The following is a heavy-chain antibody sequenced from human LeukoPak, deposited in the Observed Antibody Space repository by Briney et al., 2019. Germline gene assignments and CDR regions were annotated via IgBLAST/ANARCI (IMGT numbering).Heavy chain of an antibody. Sequence: ASVTVSFKASVGTFSRYAISWVRQAPGQGLAWMGRIIPIFGTPNYAQKFQGRVTISADKSTNTAYMEVTSLRSEDTAVYYCARGDYYDSSGLFDYWGQGTLVTVSS. V-gene: IGHV1-69*06. CDR2: IIPIFGTP. CDR1: VGTFSRYA. CDR3: ARGDYYDSSGLFDY. D-gene: IGHD3-22*01. J-gene: IGHJ4*02.